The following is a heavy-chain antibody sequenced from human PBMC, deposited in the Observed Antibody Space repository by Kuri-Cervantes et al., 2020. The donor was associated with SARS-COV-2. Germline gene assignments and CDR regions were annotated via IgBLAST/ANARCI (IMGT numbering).Heavy chain of an antibody. CDR1: GFTFGSYA. J-gene: IGHJ6*02. Sequence: LSLTCAASGFTFGSYAMSRVRQAPGKGLEWVSAISGSGGSTYYADSVKGRFTISRDNSNNTLYLQMNSLRAEDTAVYFCAKDPTATTEYYYAMDVWGQGTTVTVSS. V-gene: IGHV3-23*01. D-gene: IGHD1-7*01. CDR3: AKDPTATTEYYYAMDV. CDR2: ISGSGGST.